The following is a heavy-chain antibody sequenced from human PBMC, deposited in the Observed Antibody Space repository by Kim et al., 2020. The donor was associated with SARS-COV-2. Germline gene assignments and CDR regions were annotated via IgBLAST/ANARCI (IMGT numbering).Heavy chain of an antibody. CDR1: GFSFNNYA. CDR2: VSSSVTFT. V-gene: IGHV3-23*01. CDR3: AKVPFPILYGSGTYYFDF. Sequence: GGSLRLSCTASGFSFNNYAMSWVRQAPGKGLEWVSAVSSSVTFTYYADSVQGRFTISRDNSKNTLSLQMNSLRAEDTAVYYCAKVPFPILYGSGTYYFDFWGQGTLVTVSS. D-gene: IGHD3-10*01. J-gene: IGHJ4*02.